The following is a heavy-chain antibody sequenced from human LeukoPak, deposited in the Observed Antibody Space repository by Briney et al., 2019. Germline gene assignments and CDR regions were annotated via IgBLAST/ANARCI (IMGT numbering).Heavy chain of an antibody. J-gene: IGHJ6*03. Sequence: SETLSLTCTVSGGSISSYYWSWIRQPADKGLEWIGRIYTSGSTNYNPSLKSRVTMSVDTSKNQFSLKLSSVTAADTAVYYCARDGGYSNPFYYYYYYMDVWGKGTTVTVSS. V-gene: IGHV4-4*07. CDR3: ARDGGYSNPFYYYYYYMDV. CDR1: GGSISSYY. D-gene: IGHD4-11*01. CDR2: IYTSGST.